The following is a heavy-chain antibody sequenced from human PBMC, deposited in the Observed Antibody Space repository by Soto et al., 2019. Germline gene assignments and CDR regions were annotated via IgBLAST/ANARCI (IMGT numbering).Heavy chain of an antibody. CDR1: GGTFSSYA. V-gene: IGHV1-69*13. CDR2: TVPIVDTS. J-gene: IGHJ4*02. Sequence: SVKVSCKASGGTFSSYAISWVRQAPGQGLEWMGGTVPIVDTSTYAQKFQGRVTITADESTSTVYMELSSLRSDDTAVYYCVRVVAIPGYPDNWGQGTLVTVS. CDR3: VRVVAIPGYPDN. D-gene: IGHD5-12*01.